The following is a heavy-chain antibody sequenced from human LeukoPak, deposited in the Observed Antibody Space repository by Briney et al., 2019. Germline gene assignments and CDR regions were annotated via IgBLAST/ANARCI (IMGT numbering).Heavy chain of an antibody. CDR1: GYTFTSYA. J-gene: IGHJ4*02. Sequence: ASVKVSCKASGYTFTSYAMHWVRQAPGQRLEWMGWINAGNGNTKYSQKFQGRVTITRDTSASTAYMELSSLRSEDTAVYYCARVEWELLWNYFDYWGQGTLVTVSS. V-gene: IGHV1-3*01. D-gene: IGHD1-26*01. CDR2: INAGNGNT. CDR3: ARVEWELLWNYFDY.